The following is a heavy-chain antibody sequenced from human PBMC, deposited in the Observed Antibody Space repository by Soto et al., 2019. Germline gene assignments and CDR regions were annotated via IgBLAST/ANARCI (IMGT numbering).Heavy chain of an antibody. CDR3: ARGAYYDFWSGYLENYYYYMDV. CDR2: ISSSSSYI. CDR1: GFTFSSYS. Sequence: GGSLRLSCAASGFTFSSYSMNWVRQAPGKGLEWVSSISSSSSYIYYADSVKGRFTISRDNAKNSLYLQMNSLRAEDTAVYYCARGAYYDFWSGYLENYYYYMDVWGKGTTVTVSS. J-gene: IGHJ6*03. D-gene: IGHD3-3*01. V-gene: IGHV3-21*01.